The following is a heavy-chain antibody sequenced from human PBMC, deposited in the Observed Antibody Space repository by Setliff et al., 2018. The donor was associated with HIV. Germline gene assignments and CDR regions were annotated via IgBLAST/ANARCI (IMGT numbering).Heavy chain of an antibody. CDR3: ARDRGYSSGWYGYYYYMDV. J-gene: IGHJ6*03. V-gene: IGHV4-31*03. CDR1: GGSISSGGYY. CDR2: IYHDGGT. Sequence: TLSLTCIVSGGSISSGGYYWTWIRQHPGKGLEWIGYIYHDGGTYYNPSLKSRVTISVDTSKNQFSLKLSSVTAADTAVYYCARDRGYSSGWYGYYYYMDVWGKGTTVTVSS. D-gene: IGHD6-19*01.